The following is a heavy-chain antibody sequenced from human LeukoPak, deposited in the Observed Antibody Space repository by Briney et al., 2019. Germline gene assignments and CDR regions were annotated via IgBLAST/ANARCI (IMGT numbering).Heavy chain of an antibody. CDR2: IYYSGST. J-gene: IGHJ4*02. CDR3: ARGNYDILTGYYRGDFDY. D-gene: IGHD3-9*01. V-gene: IGHV4-59*12. CDR1: GGSISSYY. Sequence: SETLSLTCTVSGGSISSYYWSWIRQPPGKGLEWIGYIYYSGSTNYNPSLKSRVTISVDTSKNQFSLKLSSVTAAGTAVYYCARGNYDILTGYYRGDFDYWGQGTLVTVSS.